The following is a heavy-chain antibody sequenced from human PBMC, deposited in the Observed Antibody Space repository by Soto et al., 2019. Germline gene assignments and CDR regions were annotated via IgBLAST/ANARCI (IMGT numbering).Heavy chain of an antibody. Sequence: SSETLSLTCPVADGSLSTSSYYWGWLRPSPGKGLEWIGTIFYTGRTYYNPSLESRVTLSVDTSKNQFSLHLTSVTAADTAVYYCTRHHPHHYDSSGYFDYWGQGTLVTVSS. CDR1: DGSLSTSSYY. CDR3: TRHHPHHYDSSGYFDY. D-gene: IGHD3-22*01. CDR2: IFYTGRT. J-gene: IGHJ4*02. V-gene: IGHV4-39*01.